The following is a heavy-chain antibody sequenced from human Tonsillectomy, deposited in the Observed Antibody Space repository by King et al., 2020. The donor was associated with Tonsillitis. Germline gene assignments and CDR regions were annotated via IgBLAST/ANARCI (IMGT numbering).Heavy chain of an antibody. J-gene: IGHJ5*02. D-gene: IGHD3-10*01. V-gene: IGHV4-39*07. Sequence: LQLQESGPGLVKPSETLSLTCTVSGGSISSSSYYWGWIRQPPGKGLEWIGSIYYSGSTYYNPSLKSRVTISVDTSKNQFSLKLSSVTAADTAVYYCARLRGFGDGPPIWFDPWGQGTLVTVSS. CDR1: GGSISSSSYY. CDR2: IYYSGST. CDR3: ARLRGFGDGPPIWFDP.